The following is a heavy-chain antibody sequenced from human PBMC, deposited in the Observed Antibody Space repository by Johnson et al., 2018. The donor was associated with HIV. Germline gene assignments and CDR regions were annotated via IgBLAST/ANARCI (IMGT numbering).Heavy chain of an antibody. CDR2: IYSGGRT. J-gene: IGHJ3*02. Sequence: VQLVESGGGLVQPGGSLRLSCVASGFTFNNAWMTWVRQAPGKGLECVSGIYSGGRTYYADSVEGRFTISRDNSKNTLYLQMNSLRTEDMAVYYCARENWNHAGAFDIWGQGTMVTVSS. V-gene: IGHV3-66*01. CDR3: ARENWNHAGAFDI. D-gene: IGHD1-14*01. CDR1: GFTFNNAW.